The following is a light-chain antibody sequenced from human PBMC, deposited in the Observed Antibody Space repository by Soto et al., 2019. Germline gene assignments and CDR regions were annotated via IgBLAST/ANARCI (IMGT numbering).Light chain of an antibody. CDR1: QSVLYSSNNKNY. V-gene: IGKV4-1*01. Sequence: DIVMTQSPDSLAVSLGERATINCKSSQSVLYSSNNKNYLDWYQQKPGQPPKLLIYWASTRESGVPDRFSGSGSGTDFTLTISSLQAEDVAVYYCQQYYSTEGLTFGGGTKVEIK. CDR3: QQYYSTEGLT. CDR2: WAS. J-gene: IGKJ4*01.